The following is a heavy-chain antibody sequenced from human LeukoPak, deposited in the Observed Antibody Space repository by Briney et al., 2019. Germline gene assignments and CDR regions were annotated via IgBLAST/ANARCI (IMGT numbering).Heavy chain of an antibody. CDR3: ASPHYYGSGEDLYYFDY. CDR2: IIPIFGTA. J-gene: IGHJ4*02. Sequence: ASVKVSCKASGGTFSSYAISWVRQAPGQGLEWMGGIIPIFGTANYAQKFQGRVTITADESTSTAYMELSSLRSEDTAVYYCASPHYYGSGEDLYYFDYWGQGTLVTVSS. CDR1: GGTFSSYA. D-gene: IGHD3-10*01. V-gene: IGHV1-69*13.